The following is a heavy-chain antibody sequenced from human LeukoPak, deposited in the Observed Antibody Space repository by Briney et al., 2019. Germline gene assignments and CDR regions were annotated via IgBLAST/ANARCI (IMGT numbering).Heavy chain of an antibody. Sequence: ASVKASCKASGYTFTNYDITWVRQAPGQGLEWMGWISGYSSNTNYAQNLQGRVTMTTDTSTSTAYMELRSLRSDDTAVYYCARVSSGSGTYRMDVWGQGTTVTVSS. CDR1: GYTFTNYD. CDR3: ARVSSGSGTYRMDV. D-gene: IGHD3-10*01. J-gene: IGHJ6*02. CDR2: ISGYSSNT. V-gene: IGHV1-18*01.